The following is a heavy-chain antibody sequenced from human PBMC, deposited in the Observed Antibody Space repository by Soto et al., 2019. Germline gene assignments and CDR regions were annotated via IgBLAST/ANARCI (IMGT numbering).Heavy chain of an antibody. D-gene: IGHD4-17*01. Sequence: SKTLSLTCTVSGGSISSSSYYWGWIRQPPGKGLEWIGSIYYSGSTYYNPSLKSRVTISVDTSKNQFSLKLSSVTAADTAVYYCARVIYGYYLWYFDLWGRGTLVTVSS. CDR3: ARVIYGYYLWYFDL. J-gene: IGHJ2*01. V-gene: IGHV4-39*01. CDR2: IYYSGST. CDR1: GGSISSSSYY.